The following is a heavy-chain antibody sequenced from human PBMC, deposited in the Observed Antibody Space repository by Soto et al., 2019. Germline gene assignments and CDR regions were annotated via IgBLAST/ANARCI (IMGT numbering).Heavy chain of an antibody. CDR2: INIGNGDT. CDR3: ARDSWVTVTWFDP. J-gene: IGHJ5*02. Sequence: VHLVQSGAEVKEPGASVKISCKASGHTFTTYAIHWVRQAPGQGLEWMGWINIGNGDTKYSQNFQGRVTITGDTPGSTAYMELSSLRDEDTAVYYCARDSWVTVTWFDPWGQGTLVAVAS. V-gene: IGHV1-3*04. D-gene: IGHD2-21*02. CDR1: GHTFTTYA.